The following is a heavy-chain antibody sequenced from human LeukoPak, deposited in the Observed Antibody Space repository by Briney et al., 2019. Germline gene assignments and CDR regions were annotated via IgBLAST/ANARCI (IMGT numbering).Heavy chain of an antibody. Sequence: GGSLRLSCAASGFTVSSNYMSWVRQAPGKGLEWVAVIWYDGSNKYYADSVKGRFTISRDNSKNTMDLQMNSLRAEDTAVYYCARDRNTAMVTIVRGMDVWGQGTTVTVSS. V-gene: IGHV3-33*08. CDR3: ARDRNTAMVTIVRGMDV. D-gene: IGHD5-18*01. J-gene: IGHJ6*02. CDR2: IWYDGSNK. CDR1: GFTVSSNY.